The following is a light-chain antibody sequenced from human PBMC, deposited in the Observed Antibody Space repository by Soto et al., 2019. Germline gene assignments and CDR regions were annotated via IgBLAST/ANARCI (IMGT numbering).Light chain of an antibody. CDR2: AAS. CDR1: QAIGNY. CDR3: QKYNGVPLS. V-gene: IGKV1-27*01. J-gene: IGKJ3*01. Sequence: DIQVTQFPSSLSASVGDRITITCRASQAIGNYLAWYQQKPGKVPKLLIYAASTLQPGVPSRFSGSRSGTDFTLTVSSLQHEDVATYYCQKYNGVPLSFGPGTKVEIK.